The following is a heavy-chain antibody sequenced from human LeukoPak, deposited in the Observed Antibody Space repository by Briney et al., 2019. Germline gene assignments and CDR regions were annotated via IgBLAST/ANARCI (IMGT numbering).Heavy chain of an antibody. J-gene: IGHJ4*02. CDR2: INPNSGDT. Sequence: GASVKVSCKASGYTFSHYDFHWVRQAPGQGLEWMGRINPNSGDTHYAQKFQGRVTLTTDTSTNTAHMELRRLRSDDTAVYYCANCAQYRSAWCSGCFDYWGQGAQVTVSS. D-gene: IGHD4/OR15-4a*01. V-gene: IGHV1-2*02. CDR3: ANCAQYRSAWCSGCFDY. CDR1: GYTFSHYD.